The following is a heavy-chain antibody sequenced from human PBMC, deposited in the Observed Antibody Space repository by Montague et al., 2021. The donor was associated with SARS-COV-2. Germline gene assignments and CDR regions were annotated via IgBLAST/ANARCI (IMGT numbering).Heavy chain of an antibody. CDR2: IYYSGST. CDR3: ARTPGQIAGDAFDI. Sequence: SETLSLTCTVSGGSISSYYWSWIRQPPGKGLEWIGYIYYSGSTNYNPSLKSRVTISVDTSKNQFSLKLSSVTAADTAVYYCARTPGQIAGDAFDIWGQETMVTVSS. J-gene: IGHJ3*02. CDR1: GGSISSYY. V-gene: IGHV4-59*01. D-gene: IGHD2-21*01.